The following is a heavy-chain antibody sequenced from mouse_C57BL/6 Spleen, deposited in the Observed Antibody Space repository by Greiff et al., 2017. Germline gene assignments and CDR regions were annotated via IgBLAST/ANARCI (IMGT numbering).Heavy chain of an antibody. J-gene: IGHJ3*01. CDR1: GFSLTSYG. CDR2: IWSGGST. V-gene: IGHV2-2*01. D-gene: IGHD1-1*01. Sequence: VKVVESGPGLVQPSQSLSITCTVSGFSLTSYGVHWVRQSPGKGLEWLGVIWSGGSTDYNAAFISRLSISKDNSKSQVFFKMNSLQADDTAIYYCARNWGTTVEGFAYWGQGTLVTVSA. CDR3: ARNWGTTVEGFAY.